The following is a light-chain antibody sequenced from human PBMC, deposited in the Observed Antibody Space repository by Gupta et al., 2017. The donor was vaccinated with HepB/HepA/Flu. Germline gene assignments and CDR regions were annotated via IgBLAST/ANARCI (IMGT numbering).Light chain of an antibody. Sequence: EIVLTQSPGTLSLSPGERATLSCRASQSVSNNYLAWYQQKPGQAPRLLIYGASSRATGIPDRFSGSGSGTDFTLTSSRLEHEDFAVYYCQRYSTSKTFGQGTKVEIK. CDR3: QRYSTSKT. CDR1: QSVSNNY. J-gene: IGKJ1*01. CDR2: GAS. V-gene: IGKV3-20*01.